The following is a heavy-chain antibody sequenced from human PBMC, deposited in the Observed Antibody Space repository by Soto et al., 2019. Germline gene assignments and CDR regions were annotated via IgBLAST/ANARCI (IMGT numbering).Heavy chain of an antibody. CDR1: GGTFSSYA. V-gene: IGHV1-69*01. Sequence: QVQLVQSGAEVKKPGSSVKVSCKASGGTFSSYAISWVRQAPGQGLEWMGGIIPIFGTANYAQKFQGRVTITADESTNTAYMELSSLRSEDTAVYYCAREYYYDSSGYYDAFDIWGQGTMVTVSS. CDR2: IIPIFGTA. J-gene: IGHJ3*02. D-gene: IGHD3-22*01. CDR3: AREYYYDSSGYYDAFDI.